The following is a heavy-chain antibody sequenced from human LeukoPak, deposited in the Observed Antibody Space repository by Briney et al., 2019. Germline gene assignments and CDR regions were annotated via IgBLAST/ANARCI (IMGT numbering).Heavy chain of an antibody. J-gene: IGHJ4*02. CDR3: AGVHYGDYVFDY. V-gene: IGHV4-59*01. Sequence: SETLSLTCTLSRGSISRYYWNWIGQPPGKGLEWIGYIYYSGSTKYNPSLGSRVTKYVDASKNQFFLRERIVSGAVSAGEYCAGVHYGDYVFDYWGQGTLVTVSS. D-gene: IGHD4-17*01. CDR2: IYYSGST. CDR1: RGSISRYY.